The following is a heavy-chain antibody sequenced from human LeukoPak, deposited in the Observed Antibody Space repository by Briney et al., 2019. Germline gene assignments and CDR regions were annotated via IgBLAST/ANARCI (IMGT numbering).Heavy chain of an antibody. V-gene: IGHV3-23*01. Sequence: PGGSLRLSCAASGLTFSSYVMSWVRQAPGKGLEWVSAVSGSGGSTYYADSVKGRFTMSRDNSKNTLYLQMNSLRAEDTAVYYCAKGGWLGYCSSTSCYWGFDYWGQGTLVTVSS. CDR2: VSGSGGST. CDR1: GLTFSSYV. J-gene: IGHJ4*02. CDR3: AKGGWLGYCSSTSCYWGFDY. D-gene: IGHD2-2*01.